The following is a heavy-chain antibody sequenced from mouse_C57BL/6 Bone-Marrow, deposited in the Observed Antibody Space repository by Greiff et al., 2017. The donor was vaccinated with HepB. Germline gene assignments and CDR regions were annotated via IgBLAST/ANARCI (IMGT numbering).Heavy chain of an antibody. CDR2: ISNLAYSI. J-gene: IGHJ2*01. CDR1: GFTFSDYG. Sequence: EVNVVESGGGLVQPGGSLKLSCAASGFTFSDYGMAWVRQAPRKGPEWVAFISNLAYSIYYADTVTGRFTISRENAKNTLYLEMSSLRSEDTAMYYCARHSNSYYFDYWGQGTTLTVSS. D-gene: IGHD2-5*01. CDR3: ARHSNSYYFDY. V-gene: IGHV5-15*01.